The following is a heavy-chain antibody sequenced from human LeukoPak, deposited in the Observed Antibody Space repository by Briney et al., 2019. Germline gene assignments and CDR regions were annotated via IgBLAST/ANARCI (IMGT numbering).Heavy chain of an antibody. V-gene: IGHV1-46*01. D-gene: IGHD1-26*01. CDR1: GYTFTNYY. Sequence: GASVTVSCKASGYTFTNYYMHWVRQAPGQGLEWMGIINPSGGRTAYAQRFQGRVTVTSDMSTSTVYMELSSLTSEDTAVYYCARTSLVRDTTCYYMGPFDYWGQGALVTVSS. J-gene: IGHJ4*02. CDR2: INPSGGRT. CDR3: ARTSLVRDTTCYYMGPFDY.